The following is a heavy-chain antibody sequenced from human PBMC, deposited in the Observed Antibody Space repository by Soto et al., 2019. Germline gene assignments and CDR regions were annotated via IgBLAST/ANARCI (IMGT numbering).Heavy chain of an antibody. J-gene: IGHJ4*02. CDR1: GGSISSYY. Sequence: SETLSLTCTVSGGSISSYYWSWIRQPPGKGLEWIGYIYYSVSTNYNPSLKSRVTISVDTSKNQFTLKLSSVTAADTAVYYCARWGSSGSYTSILYYFDYWGQGTLVTVSS. CDR3: ARWGSSGSYTSILYYFDY. V-gene: IGHV4-59*01. D-gene: IGHD6-19*01. CDR2: IYYSVST.